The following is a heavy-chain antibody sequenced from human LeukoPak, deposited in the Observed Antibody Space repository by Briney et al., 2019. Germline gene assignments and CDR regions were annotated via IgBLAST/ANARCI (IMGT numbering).Heavy chain of an antibody. J-gene: IGHJ4*02. CDR1: GFTFSSDA. Sequence: GGSLRLSCAASGFTFSSDAMSWVRQAPGKGLEWVSAISGSGGSTYYADSVKGRFTISRDNSKNTLYLQMNSLRAEDTAVYYCAKGVYSSGSSYFDYWGQGTLVTVSS. D-gene: IGHD6-19*01. CDR2: ISGSGGST. V-gene: IGHV3-23*01. CDR3: AKGVYSSGSSYFDY.